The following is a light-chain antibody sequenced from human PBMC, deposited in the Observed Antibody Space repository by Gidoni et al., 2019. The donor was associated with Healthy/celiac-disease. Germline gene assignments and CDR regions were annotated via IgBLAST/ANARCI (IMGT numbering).Light chain of an antibody. CDR2: WAS. V-gene: IGKV4-1*01. CDR1: QSVLYSSNNKNY. J-gene: IGKJ1*01. CDR3: QQYYSTPRT. Sequence: DIVMTQSPDSLAVSLGERATINCKSSQSVLYSSNNKNYLAWYQQKPGQPPKLLIYWASTRESGVPDRFRGSGSGTDFTLTIRSLQAEDVAVYYCQQYYSTPRTFGQGTKVEIK.